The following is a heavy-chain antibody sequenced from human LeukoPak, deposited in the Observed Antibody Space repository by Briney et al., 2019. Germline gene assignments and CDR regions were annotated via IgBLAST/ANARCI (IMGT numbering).Heavy chain of an antibody. CDR3: ARDPSLYYYDSSGYPSYYFDY. CDR2: IYTSGST. J-gene: IGHJ4*02. V-gene: IGHV4-4*07. CDR1: GGSISSYY. D-gene: IGHD3-22*01. Sequence: SETLSLTCTVSGGSISSYYWSWIWQPAGKGLEWIGRIYTSGSTNYNPSLKSRVTMSVDTSKNQFSLKLSSVTAADTAVYYCARDPSLYYYDSSGYPSYYFDYWGQGTLVTVSS.